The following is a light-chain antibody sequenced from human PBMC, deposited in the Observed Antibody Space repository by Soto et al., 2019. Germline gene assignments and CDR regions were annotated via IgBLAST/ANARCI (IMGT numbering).Light chain of an antibody. CDR1: SSNLGSGF. V-gene: IGLV1-51*01. CDR2: DDD. Sequence: QSVLTQPPSVSGAPGQRVTISCTGSSSNLGSGFDVQWYQQLPGTAPKLLIYDDDQRPSGIPDRFSGSKSGTSATLGITGFQTGDEADYYCGSWDSSLSAYVFGTGTKLTVL. J-gene: IGLJ1*01. CDR3: GSWDSSLSAYV.